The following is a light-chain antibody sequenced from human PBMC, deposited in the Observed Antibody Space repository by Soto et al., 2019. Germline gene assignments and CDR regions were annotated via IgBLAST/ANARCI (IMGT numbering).Light chain of an antibody. Sequence: EIVLTQSPGTLSLSPGERATLSCRASQSVSSSYLAWYQQKPGQTPRLLIYGASSRATVLPDRFSGSGSGTVFTFTISRLEPEDFAVYYCQQYGSSPPYTFGPGTKVDIK. J-gene: IGKJ3*01. CDR1: QSVSSSY. CDR2: GAS. V-gene: IGKV3-20*01. CDR3: QQYGSSPPYT.